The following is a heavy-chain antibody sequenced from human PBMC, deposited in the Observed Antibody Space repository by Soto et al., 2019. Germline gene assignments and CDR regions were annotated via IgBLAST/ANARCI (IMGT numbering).Heavy chain of an antibody. CDR1: GVGVWISA. Sequence: GGCIGLWCAACGVGVWISAVGGVCQAPGKGLEWVSAISGSGGSTYYADSVKGRFTISRDNSKNTLYLQMNSLRAEDTAVYYCATEIHYYDHVWGSYRYTGYQTFDYWGQGTLVTVSS. J-gene: IGHJ4*02. CDR3: ATEIHYYDHVWGSYRYTGYQTFDY. CDR2: ISGSGGST. V-gene: IGHV3-23*01. D-gene: IGHD3-16*02.